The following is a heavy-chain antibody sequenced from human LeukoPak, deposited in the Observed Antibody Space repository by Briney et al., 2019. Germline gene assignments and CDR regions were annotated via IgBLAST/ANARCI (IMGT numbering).Heavy chain of an antibody. V-gene: IGHV1-18*01. CDR1: GYTLTSFG. J-gene: IGHJ6*02. D-gene: IGHD3-22*01. Sequence: DSVKVSCKAFGYTLTSFGISWVRQAPGQGPEWMGWISRDNGNTNYAQNLKGRVTMTTETSTSTAYMELRSLRSDDTAVYCCARIISSGYNYGMDVWGQGTTVTVSS. CDR2: ISRDNGNT. CDR3: ARIISSGYNYGMDV.